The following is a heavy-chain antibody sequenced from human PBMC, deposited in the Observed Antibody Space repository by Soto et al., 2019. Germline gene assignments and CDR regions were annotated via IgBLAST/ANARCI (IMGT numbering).Heavy chain of an antibody. J-gene: IGHJ6*02. CDR2: IYHSGST. V-gene: IGHV4-31*11. CDR1: GGSTSSGTYY. D-gene: IGHD3-16*01. CDR3: ARDSLVPVDMGGYYYYAMDV. Sequence: SETLSLTFAFSGGSTSSGTYYWSCIRKHPWKGLELILHIYHSGSTYYNPSLKSRLTMSIDTSKNHFSLRLSSVTPADTAVYYCARDSLVPVDMGGYYYYAMDVWRQGTTVTVSS.